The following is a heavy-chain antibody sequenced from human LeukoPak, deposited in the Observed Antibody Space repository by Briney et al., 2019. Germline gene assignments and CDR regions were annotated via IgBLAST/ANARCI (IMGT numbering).Heavy chain of an antibody. J-gene: IGHJ6*03. CDR1: GYIFTDYY. V-gene: IGHV1-2*02. CDR2: INPNTGGT. Sequence: ASVKVSCKASGYIFTDYYMHWVRQAPGQGLEWMGWINPNTGGTNYAQKFQGRVTMTRDTSISTAYMELRRLTSDDTAVYYCARGHAGGNYRYYYMDVWGKGTTVTVSS. CDR3: ARGHAGGNYRYYYMDV. D-gene: IGHD2-8*02.